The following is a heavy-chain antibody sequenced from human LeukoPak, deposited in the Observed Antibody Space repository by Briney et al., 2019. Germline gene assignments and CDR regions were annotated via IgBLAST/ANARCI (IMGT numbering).Heavy chain of an antibody. CDR2: IYSGGST. J-gene: IGHJ3*02. V-gene: IGHV3-53*01. CDR1: GFTVSSNY. CDR3: ARYSSGYPDAFDI. D-gene: IGHD3-22*01. Sequence: GGSLRLSCAASGFTVSSNYMSWVRQAPGKGLEWVSVIYSGGSTYYADSVKGRFTISRDNSKNTLYLQMNSLGAEDTAVYYCARYSSGYPDAFDIWGQGTMVTVSS.